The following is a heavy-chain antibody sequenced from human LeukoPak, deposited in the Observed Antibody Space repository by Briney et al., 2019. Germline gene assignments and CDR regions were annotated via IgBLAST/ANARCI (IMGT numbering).Heavy chain of an antibody. V-gene: IGHV1-2*02. D-gene: IGHD4-17*01. CDR3: ARAHGDYNFDY. Sequence: ASVKVSCKASGYTFTGYYMHWVRQAPGQGLEWMGWINPNTGGTNYAQKFQGRVTMTRDTSISTDYMELTRLRSDDTAVYYCARAHGDYNFDYWGQGTLVTVSS. CDR1: GYTFTGYY. J-gene: IGHJ4*02. CDR2: INPNTGGT.